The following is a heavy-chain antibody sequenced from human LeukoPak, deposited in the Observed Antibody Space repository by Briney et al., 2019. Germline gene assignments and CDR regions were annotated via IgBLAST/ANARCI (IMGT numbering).Heavy chain of an antibody. CDR2: IYSGGST. CDR3: ARGGRITIFGVTFGGAFDI. V-gene: IGHV3-53*01. D-gene: IGHD3-3*01. Sequence: GGSLRLSCAASGFTVSSNYMSWVRQAPGKGLEWVSVIYSGGSTYYADSVKGRFTISRNNSKNTLYLQMNSLRAEDTAVYYCARGGRITIFGVTFGGAFDIWGQGTMATVSS. J-gene: IGHJ3*02. CDR1: GFTVSSNY.